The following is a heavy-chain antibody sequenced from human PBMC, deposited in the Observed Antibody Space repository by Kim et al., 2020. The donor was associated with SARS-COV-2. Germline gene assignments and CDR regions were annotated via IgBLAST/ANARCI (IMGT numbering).Heavy chain of an antibody. Sequence: SVKVSCKASGGTFSSYAISWVRQSPGQGLEWMGRIIPILGIANYAQKFQGRVTITADKSTSTAYMELSSLRAEDTAVYYCARDFTGFGYRSGWIFDYWG. CDR2: IIPILGIA. CDR1: GGTFSSYA. J-gene: IGHJ4*01. V-gene: IGHV1-69*04. CDR3: ARDFTGFGYRSGWIFDY. D-gene: IGHD6-19*01.